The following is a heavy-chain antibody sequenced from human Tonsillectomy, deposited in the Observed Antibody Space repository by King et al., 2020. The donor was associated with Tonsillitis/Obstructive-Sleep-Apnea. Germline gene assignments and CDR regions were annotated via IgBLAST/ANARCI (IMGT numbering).Heavy chain of an antibody. Sequence: QLQESGPGLVKPSETLSLTCTVSGGSISSSSYYWGWIRQPPGKGLEWIGSIYYSGSTYYNPSLKSRVTISVDTSKNQFSLKLSSVTAADTAVYYCAGRVPYYYYYMDVWGKGTTVTVSS. CDR2: IYYSGST. CDR3: AGRVPYYYYYMDV. V-gene: IGHV4-39*01. J-gene: IGHJ6*03. CDR1: GGSISSSSYY.